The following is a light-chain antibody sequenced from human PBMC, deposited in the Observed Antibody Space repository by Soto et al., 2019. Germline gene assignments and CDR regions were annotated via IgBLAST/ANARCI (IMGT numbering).Light chain of an antibody. CDR2: GAS. CDR3: PQPSGYPPT. J-gene: IGKJ5*01. V-gene: IGKV1-9*01. Sequence: IQLTQSPSALSVSVGDRGTITSRASQGISSHLAWYQQRPGKAPVLLIYGASNLQSGVPSRFSGSGSGTAFTLTTSGLRLQDFATCYYPQPSGYPPTSGQGTRLEI. CDR1: QGISSH.